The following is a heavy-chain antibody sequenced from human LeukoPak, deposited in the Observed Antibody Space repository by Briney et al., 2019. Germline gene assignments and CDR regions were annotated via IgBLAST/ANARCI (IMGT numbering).Heavy chain of an antibody. CDR3: ARARRDGYNYYFDY. CDR1: GFTFDDYA. J-gene: IGHJ4*02. V-gene: IGHV3-43*02. Sequence: GGSLRLSCAASGFTFDDYAMHCVRQAPGKGLEWVSLIGWDGGNTYYADSVKGRFTISRDNSKNTLYLQMNSLRAEDTAVYYCARARRDGYNYYFDYWGQGTLVTVSS. D-gene: IGHD5-24*01. CDR2: IGWDGGNT.